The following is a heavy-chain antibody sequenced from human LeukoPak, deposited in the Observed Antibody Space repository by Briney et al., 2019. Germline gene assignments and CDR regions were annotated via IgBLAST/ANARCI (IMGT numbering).Heavy chain of an antibody. Sequence: SETLSLTCAVSGDSISSSNWWCWVRQPPGKGLEWIGEIYHSGGTNYNPSLKSRVTISVDKSGNQFSLKLSSVTAADTAVYYCARLPGYSSSWYDYWGQGTLVTVSS. CDR2: IYHSGGT. CDR3: ARLPGYSSSWYDY. J-gene: IGHJ4*02. CDR1: GDSISSSNW. V-gene: IGHV4-4*02. D-gene: IGHD6-13*01.